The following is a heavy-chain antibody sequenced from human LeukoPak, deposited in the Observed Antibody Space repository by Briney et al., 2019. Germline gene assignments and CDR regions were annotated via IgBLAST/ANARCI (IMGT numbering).Heavy chain of an antibody. CDR3: AKDKSLYDILTGYYNRILDY. V-gene: IGHV3-30*02. D-gene: IGHD3-9*01. Sequence: GGSLRLSCAASGFTFSSYGMHWVRQAPGKGLEWVAFIRYDGSKKYYADSVKGRFTISRDNSKNTLYLQMNSLRAEDTAVYYCAKDKSLYDILTGYYNRILDYWGQGTLVTVSS. CDR2: IRYDGSKK. CDR1: GFTFSSYG. J-gene: IGHJ4*02.